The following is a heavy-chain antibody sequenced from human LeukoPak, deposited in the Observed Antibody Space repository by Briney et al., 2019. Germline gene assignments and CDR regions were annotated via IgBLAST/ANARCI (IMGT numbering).Heavy chain of an antibody. V-gene: IGHV4-34*01. D-gene: IGHD3-10*01. J-gene: IGHJ4*02. CDR2: INHSGST. Sequence: PSETLPLTCAVYGGSFSGYYWSWIRQPPGKGLEWIGEINHSGSTNYNPSLKSRVTISVDTSKNQFSLKLSSVTAADTAVYYCARGRGLLLWIDYWGQGTLVTVSS. CDR1: GGSFSGYY. CDR3: ARGRGLLLWIDY.